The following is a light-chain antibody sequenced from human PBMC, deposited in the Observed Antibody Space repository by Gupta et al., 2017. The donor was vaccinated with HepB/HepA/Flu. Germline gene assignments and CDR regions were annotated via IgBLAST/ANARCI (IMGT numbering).Light chain of an antibody. CDR1: KLGDKY. J-gene: IGLJ2*01. CDR2: QDS. V-gene: IGLV3-1*01. Sequence: SYELTQPLLASVSPRQPASFPCSGDKLGDKYACWYQQKPGQSPVLVIYQDSKRPSGIPERFSGSNSGNTATLTISGTQAMDEADYYCQAWDSSTVVFGGGTKLTVL. CDR3: QAWDSSTVV.